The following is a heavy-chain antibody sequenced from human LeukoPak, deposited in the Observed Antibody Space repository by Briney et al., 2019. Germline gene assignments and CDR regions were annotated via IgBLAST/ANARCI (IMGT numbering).Heavy chain of an antibody. V-gene: IGHV3-30*04. CDR3: ARGQRRHIDMAPSFDY. CDR2: ISYDGGYK. CDR1: GFTFSSYE. Sequence: GGSLRLSCAASGFTFSSYEMNWVRKAPGRGLEWVAVISYDGGYKYYADSVKGRFTISRDNSKNTLSLQMNSLRAEDTSVYYCARGQRRHIDMAPSFDYWGQGTLVTVSS. D-gene: IGHD5-24*01. J-gene: IGHJ4*02.